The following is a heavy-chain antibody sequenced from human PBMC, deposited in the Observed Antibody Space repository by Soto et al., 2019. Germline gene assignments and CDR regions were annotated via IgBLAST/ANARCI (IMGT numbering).Heavy chain of an antibody. CDR2: IYYSGST. V-gene: IGHV4-39*01. CDR3: ARQPYSSSWYVDY. J-gene: IGHJ4*02. CDR1: GGSISSSSYY. D-gene: IGHD6-13*01. Sequence: QLQLQESGPGLVKPSETLSLTCTVSGGSISSSSYYWGWIRQPPGKGLEWIGSIYYSGSTYYNPSLKSRATRSVDTSKNQFPLKLSSVTAADTAVYYCARQPYSSSWYVDYWGQGTLVTVSS.